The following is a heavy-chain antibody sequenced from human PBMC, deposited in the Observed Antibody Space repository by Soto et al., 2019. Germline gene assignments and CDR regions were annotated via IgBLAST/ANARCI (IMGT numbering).Heavy chain of an antibody. J-gene: IGHJ4*02. CDR3: AKDIGMVRGVIPNRFHY. CDR1: GFTFDDYA. V-gene: IGHV3-9*01. D-gene: IGHD3-10*01. CDR2: ISWNSGSI. Sequence: EVQLVESGGGLVQPGRSLRLSCAASGFTFDDYAMHWVRQAPGKGLEWVSGISWNSGSIGYADSVKGRFTISRDNAKKSLYLQMNSLSAEDTALYYCAKDIGMVRGVIPNRFHYWGQGTLVTVSS.